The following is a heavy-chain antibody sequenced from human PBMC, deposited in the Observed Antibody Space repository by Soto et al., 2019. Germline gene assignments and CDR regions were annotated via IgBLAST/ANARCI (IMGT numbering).Heavy chain of an antibody. D-gene: IGHD5-12*01. CDR1: GGSINTFY. J-gene: IGHJ4*02. CDR3: AREGSYSAYNFAHGIQLWSFDF. CDR2: IFSSGST. Sequence: SETLSLTCTVSGGSINTFYWSWVRQPAGKGLGWIGRIFSSGSTSFNPSLESRVAMSVDTSKNHFSLNLSSVTAADMAVYYCAREGSYSAYNFAHGIQLWSFDFWGQGALVTVSS. V-gene: IGHV4-4*07.